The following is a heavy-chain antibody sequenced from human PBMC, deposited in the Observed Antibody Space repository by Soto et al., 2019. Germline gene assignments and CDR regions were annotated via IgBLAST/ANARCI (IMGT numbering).Heavy chain of an antibody. CDR1: GGTFSSYA. CDR2: IIPIFGTA. D-gene: IGHD1-26*01. V-gene: IGHV1-69*12. CDR3: ARGIVGATPIPPNTWFAP. Sequence: QVQLVQSGAEVKKPGSSVKVSCKASGGTFSSYAISWVRQAPGQGLEWMGGIIPIFGTANYAQKFQGRVTITADESTSTAYMELSSLRSEDTAVYYCARGIVGATPIPPNTWFAPWGQGTLVTVSS. J-gene: IGHJ5*02.